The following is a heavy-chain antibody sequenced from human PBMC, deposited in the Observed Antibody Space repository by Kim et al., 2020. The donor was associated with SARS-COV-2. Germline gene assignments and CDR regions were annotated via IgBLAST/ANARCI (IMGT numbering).Heavy chain of an antibody. CDR2: INTGGSST. D-gene: IGHD3-10*02. CDR3: ARGMFASGFDV. Sequence: GGSLRLSCVASGFTLNTYWINWVRQAPGKGLVWVSRINTGGSSTHYADSVKGRFTMSRDNAENTVILQMHSLRAEDTAFYYCARGMFASGFDVWGQGTTVTISS. J-gene: IGHJ6*02. V-gene: IGHV3-74*01. CDR1: GFTLNTYW.